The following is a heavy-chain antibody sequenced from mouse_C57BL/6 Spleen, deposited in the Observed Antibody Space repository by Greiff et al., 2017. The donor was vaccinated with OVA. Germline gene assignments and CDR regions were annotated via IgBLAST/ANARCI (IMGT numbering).Heavy chain of an antibody. V-gene: IGHV1-55*01. Sequence: QVHVKQSGAELVKPGASVKMSCKASGYTFTSYWITWVKQRPGQGLEWIGDIYPGSGSTNYNEKFKSKATLTVDTSSSTAYMQLSSLTSEDSAVYYCARSGTLRRGAMDYWGQGTSVTVSS. CDR3: ARSGTLRRGAMDY. CDR2: IYPGSGST. J-gene: IGHJ4*01. D-gene: IGHD2-12*01. CDR1: GYTFTSYW.